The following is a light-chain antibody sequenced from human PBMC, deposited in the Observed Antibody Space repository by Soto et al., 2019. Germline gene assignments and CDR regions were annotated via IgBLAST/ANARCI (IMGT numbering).Light chain of an antibody. V-gene: IGKV3-20*01. Sequence: SVLTHCPGSLSGSPVDIASRRSRASQSVSSNLAWYQQKPGQAPRLLIYGASNRATGIPDRFSGSGSGTDFTLTISRLEPEDFAVYYCQQYGSSGTCGQGTKVDIK. J-gene: IGKJ1*01. CDR2: GAS. CDR1: QSVSSN. CDR3: QQYGSSGT.